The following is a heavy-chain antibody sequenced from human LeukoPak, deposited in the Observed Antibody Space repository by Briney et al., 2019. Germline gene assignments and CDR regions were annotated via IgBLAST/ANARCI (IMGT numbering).Heavy chain of an antibody. J-gene: IGHJ4*02. CDR3: AKDLFVSRTGGYSYGYGSDY. V-gene: IGHV3-23*01. Sequence: PGGSLRLSCAASGFTFSSYAMSWVRQAPGKGLEWVSAISGSGGSTYYADSVKGRFTISRDNSKNTLYLQMNSLRAEDTAVYYCAKDLFVSRTGGYSYGYGSDYWGQGTLVTVSS. D-gene: IGHD5-18*01. CDR1: GFTFSSYA. CDR2: ISGSGGST.